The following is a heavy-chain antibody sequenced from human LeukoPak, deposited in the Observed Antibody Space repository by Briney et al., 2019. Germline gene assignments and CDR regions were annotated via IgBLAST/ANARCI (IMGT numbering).Heavy chain of an antibody. Sequence: SVKVSCKASGGTFSSYAISWVRQAPGQGLEWMGGIIPIFGTANYAQKFQGRVTITADESTSTAYMELSSLRSEDTAVYYCARCTSRSSSWTGPFDYWGQGTLVTVSS. D-gene: IGHD6-13*01. CDR3: ARCTSRSSSWTGPFDY. V-gene: IGHV1-69*13. CDR2: IIPIFGTA. J-gene: IGHJ4*02. CDR1: GGTFSSYA.